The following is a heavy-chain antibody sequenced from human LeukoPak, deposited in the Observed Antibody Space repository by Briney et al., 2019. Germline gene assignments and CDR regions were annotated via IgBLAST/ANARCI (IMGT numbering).Heavy chain of an antibody. J-gene: IGHJ2*01. CDR2: INPGDSDT. Sequence: GESLQISCQGSGYSFTTYWIAWVRQLPGKGLEWMGIINPGDSDTRYSPSFQGQVTISADKSISTAYLQWSSLQASDSAIYYCARQWNFDLWGRGTLVTVSS. V-gene: IGHV5-51*01. CDR1: GYSFTTYW. CDR3: ARQWNFDL.